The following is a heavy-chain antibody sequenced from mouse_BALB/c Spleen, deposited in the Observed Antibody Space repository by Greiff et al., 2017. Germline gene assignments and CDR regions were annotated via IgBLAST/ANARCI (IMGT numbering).Heavy chain of an antibody. Sequence: EVQLVESGPSLVKPSQTLSLTCSVTGDSITSGYWNWIRKFPGNKLEYMGYISYSGSTYYNPSLKSRISITRDTSKNQYYLQLNSVTTEDTATYYCASGKVGTARAYYAMDYWGQGTSVTVSS. V-gene: IGHV3-8*02. CDR3: ASGKVGTARAYYAMDY. CDR2: ISYSGST. CDR1: GDSITSGY. D-gene: IGHD3-2*01. J-gene: IGHJ4*01.